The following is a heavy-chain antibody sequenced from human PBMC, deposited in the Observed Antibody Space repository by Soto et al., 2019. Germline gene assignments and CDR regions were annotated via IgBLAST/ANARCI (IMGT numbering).Heavy chain of an antibody. CDR1: GYTFSSYG. D-gene: IGHD2-2*01. V-gene: IGHV1-18*01. CDR2: ISAYNGDT. CDR3: ARSGAYCTSISCLFDSF. J-gene: IGHJ4*02. Sequence: QAQLVQSGAEVKKPGASVKLSCRASGYTFSSYGYAWVRQAPGQGLEWMGWISAYNGDTNYAQKFQERDTLTTDTSTTTAYMELRNLGSDETAVYYCARSGAYCTSISCLFDSFWGLGTLVTVSS.